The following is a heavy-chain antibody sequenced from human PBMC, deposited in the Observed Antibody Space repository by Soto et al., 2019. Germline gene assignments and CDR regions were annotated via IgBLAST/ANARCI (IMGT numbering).Heavy chain of an antibody. Sequence: SGPTLVNPTQTLTLTCTFSGFSLRTSGVGVGWIRQPPGKALEWLALIYRDDDKRYSPSLKSRLTITKDTSKNQVVLTMTNMDPVDTATYYCAHAIQWLTYNWFDPWGQGTLVTVSS. J-gene: IGHJ5*02. V-gene: IGHV2-5*02. CDR1: GFSLRTSGVG. CDR3: AHAIQWLTYNWFDP. D-gene: IGHD6-19*01. CDR2: IYRDDDK.